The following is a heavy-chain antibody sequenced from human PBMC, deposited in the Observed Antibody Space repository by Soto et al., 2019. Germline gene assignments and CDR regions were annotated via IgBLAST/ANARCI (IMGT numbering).Heavy chain of an antibody. CDR3: ARGRTPIDDFWSGYYFRGPPIYGMDV. CDR2: IYYTGTT. Sequence: PSVTLCLTCTVSGGSVSGGRYQWSWIRQSPGKGLEWIGYIYYTGTTNYNPSLKSRVTISVDTSKNQFSLKLTSVTAADTAVYYCARGRTPIDDFWSGYYFRGPPIYGMDVWGQGTTVTVS. J-gene: IGHJ6*02. CDR1: GGSVSGGRYQ. V-gene: IGHV4-61*01. D-gene: IGHD3-3*01.